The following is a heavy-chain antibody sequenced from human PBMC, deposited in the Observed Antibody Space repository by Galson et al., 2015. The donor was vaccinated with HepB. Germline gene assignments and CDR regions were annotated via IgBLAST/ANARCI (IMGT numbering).Heavy chain of an antibody. CDR1: GFTFSSYS. J-gene: IGHJ3*02. Sequence: SLRLSCAGSGFTFSSYSMNWVRQAPGKGLEWVSSIIISSSYIYYADSVKGRFTISRDNAKNSLYLQMNSLRAEDTAVYYCTRDRSHYFDSSDAFDIWGQGTMATVSS. D-gene: IGHD3-22*01. CDR3: TRDRSHYFDSSDAFDI. V-gene: IGHV3-21*01. CDR2: IIISSSYI.